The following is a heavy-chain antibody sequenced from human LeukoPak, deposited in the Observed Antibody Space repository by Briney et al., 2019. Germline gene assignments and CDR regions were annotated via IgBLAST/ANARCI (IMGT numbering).Heavy chain of an antibody. J-gene: IGHJ4*02. CDR3: ARHGLRGGTMIDKYYFDY. CDR1: GGSISSYY. Sequence: SETLSPTCTVSGGSISSYYWSWIRQPPGKGLEWIGYIYYSGSTNYNPSLKSRVTISVDTSKNQFSLKLSSVTAADTAVYYCARHGLRGGTMIDKYYFDYWGQGTLVTVSS. V-gene: IGHV4-59*08. D-gene: IGHD3-22*01. CDR2: IYYSGST.